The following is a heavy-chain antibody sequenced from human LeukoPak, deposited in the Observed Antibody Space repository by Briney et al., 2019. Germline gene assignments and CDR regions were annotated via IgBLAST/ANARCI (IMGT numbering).Heavy chain of an antibody. D-gene: IGHD5-24*01. CDR2: INSDGSST. Sequence: GGSLRLSCAASGFTFSSYWMHWVRHAPGKGLVWVSRINSDGSSTSYADSVKGRFTISRDDSKNTLYLQMNSLKTEDTAVYYCTTLRWPLDYWGQGTLVTVSS. CDR1: GFTFSSYW. CDR3: TTLRWPLDY. V-gene: IGHV3-74*01. J-gene: IGHJ4*02.